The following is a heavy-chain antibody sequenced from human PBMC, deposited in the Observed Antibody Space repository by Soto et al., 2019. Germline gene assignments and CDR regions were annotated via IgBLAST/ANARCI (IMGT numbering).Heavy chain of an antibody. CDR2: IYHSGST. D-gene: IGHD2-2*03. CDR3: ARDGSGWFDP. Sequence: SETLSLTCAVSGYPISSGYYWGWIRQPPGKGLEWIGSIYHSGSTYYNPSLKSRVTISVDTSKNQFSLKLSSVTAADTAVYYCARDGSGWFDPWGQGTLVTVSS. J-gene: IGHJ5*02. V-gene: IGHV4-38-2*02. CDR1: GYPISSGYY.